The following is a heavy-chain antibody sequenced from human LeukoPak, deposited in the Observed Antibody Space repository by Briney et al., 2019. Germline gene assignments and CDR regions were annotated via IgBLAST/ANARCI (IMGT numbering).Heavy chain of an antibody. CDR1: GYMFTSFA. Sequence: GASVKVSCKTSGYMFTSFAITWVRQAPGQGLEWMGWISGYNGNTNYAQKLQGRVTMTTDTSTSTAYMELRSLRSDDTAVYYCAVKKTGYCSSPSCFPFAYWGQGTLVPVSP. V-gene: IGHV1-18*01. J-gene: IGHJ4*02. CDR3: AVKKTGYCSSPSCFPFAY. D-gene: IGHD2-2*03. CDR2: ISGYNGNT.